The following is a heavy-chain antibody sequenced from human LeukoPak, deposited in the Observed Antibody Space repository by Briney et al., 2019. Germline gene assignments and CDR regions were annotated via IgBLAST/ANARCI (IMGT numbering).Heavy chain of an antibody. V-gene: IGHV3-21*01. CDR1: GFTFSSYS. D-gene: IGHD4-11*01. J-gene: IGHJ5*02. CDR3: ARHDYSNFVGWFDP. CDR2: ISSSSSYI. Sequence: GGSLRLSCAASGFTFSSYSMNWVRQAPGKGLEWVSSISSSSSYIYYADSVKGRFTISRDNAKNSLYLQMNSLRVEDTAVYYCARHDYSNFVGWFDPWGQGTLVSVSS.